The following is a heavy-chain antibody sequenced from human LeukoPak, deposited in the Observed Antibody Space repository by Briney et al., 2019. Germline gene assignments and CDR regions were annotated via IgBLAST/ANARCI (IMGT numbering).Heavy chain of an antibody. CDR1: GGSISSSRYD. CDR3: ARHPICSSTSCPDAFDI. D-gene: IGHD2-2*01. V-gene: IGHV4-39*01. CDR2: TYYSLSS. Sequence: PSETLSFTCTVSGGSISSSRYDWGWIRQPPGKGLESIGSTYYSLSSYYNPSLKSRAIISVDTSKNQLSLKLSSVTAAETAVYYCARHPICSSTSCPDAFDIWGQGTMVTVSS. J-gene: IGHJ3*02.